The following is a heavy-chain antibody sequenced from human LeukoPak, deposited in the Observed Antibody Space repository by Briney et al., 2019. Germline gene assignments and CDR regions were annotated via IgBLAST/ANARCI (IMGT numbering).Heavy chain of an antibody. D-gene: IGHD2-21*02. CDR1: GFTFSSYA. CDR2: ISGSGGST. J-gene: IGHJ4*02. CDR3: XXESCGGDCYFDY. V-gene: IGHV3-23*01. Sequence: GGSLRLSCAASGFTFSSYAMSWVRQAPGKGLEWVSAISGSGGSTYYADSVKGRFTISRDNSKNTLYLQMNSLRAEDTAVYYXXXESCGGDCYFDYWGQGTLVTVSS.